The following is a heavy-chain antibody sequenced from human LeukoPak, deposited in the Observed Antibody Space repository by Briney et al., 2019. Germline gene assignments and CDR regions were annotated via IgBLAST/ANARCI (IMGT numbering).Heavy chain of an antibody. Sequence: GGSLRLSCAASGFTFSDYYMSWIRQAPGKGLEWVSYISSSSSYTNYADSVKGRFTISRDNAKSTLYLQMNSLRAEDTAVYYCARDQRDYYDSSGNGYLQHWGQGTLVTVSS. V-gene: IGHV3-11*06. CDR2: ISSSSSYT. CDR3: ARDQRDYYDSSGNGYLQH. CDR1: GFTFSDYY. J-gene: IGHJ1*01. D-gene: IGHD3-22*01.